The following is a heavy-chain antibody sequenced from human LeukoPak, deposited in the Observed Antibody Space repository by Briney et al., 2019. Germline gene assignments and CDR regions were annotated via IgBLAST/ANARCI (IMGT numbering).Heavy chain of an antibody. CDR2: IGTASDT. CDR3: ARGPPRGKYYYMDV. Sequence: GGSLRLSCAASGFTFSSFDMHWVRQPTGQGLEWASTIGTASDTYYPGSVEGRFTLSRDDAKNSLYLQMNSLTAGDTAVYYCARGPPRGKYYYMDVWGKGTTVTVSS. CDR1: GFTFSSFD. V-gene: IGHV3-13*01. D-gene: IGHD1-1*01. J-gene: IGHJ6*03.